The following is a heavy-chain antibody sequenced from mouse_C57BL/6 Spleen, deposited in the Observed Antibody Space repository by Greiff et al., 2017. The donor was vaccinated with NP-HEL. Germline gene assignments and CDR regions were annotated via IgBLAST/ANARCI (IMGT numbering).Heavy chain of an antibody. Sequence: QVQLQQSGAELVRPGASVTLSCKASGYTFPDYEMHWVKQTPVHGLEWIGAIDPETGGTAYNQKFKGKAILTADKSSSTAYMELRSLTSEDSAVYYCTRMLGSSPWDYWGQGTSVTVSS. D-gene: IGHD1-1*01. J-gene: IGHJ4*01. CDR1: GYTFPDYE. CDR2: IDPETGGT. CDR3: TRMLGSSPWDY. V-gene: IGHV1-15*01.